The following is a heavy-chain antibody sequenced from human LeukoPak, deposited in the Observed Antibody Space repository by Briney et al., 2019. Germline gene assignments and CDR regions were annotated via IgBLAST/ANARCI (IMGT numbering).Heavy chain of an antibody. CDR3: ARDLMRDAVDEAFDI. CDR2: INPNSGGT. J-gene: IGHJ3*02. D-gene: IGHD2-2*01. V-gene: IGHV1-2*02. CDR1: GYTFTGYY. Sequence: ASVKVSCKASGYTFTGYYMHWVRQAPGQGLEWMGWINPNSGGTKYAQKFQGRVTMTRDTSISTAYMELSSLTSDDTAVYYCARDLMRDAVDEAFDIWGQGTMVTVSS.